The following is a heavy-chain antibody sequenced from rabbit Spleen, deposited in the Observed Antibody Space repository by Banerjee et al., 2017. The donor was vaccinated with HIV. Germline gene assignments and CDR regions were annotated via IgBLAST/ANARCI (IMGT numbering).Heavy chain of an antibody. Sequence: QSLEESGGDLVKPGASLTLTCTASGFSFSSSSYMCWVRQAPGKGLEWIACIDTGSSGFTYFATWAKGRFTCSKTSSTTVTLQMTRLTAADTATYFCARDTSSSFSSYGMDLWGPGTLVPVS. D-gene: IGHD1-1*01. CDR1: GFSFSSSSY. V-gene: IGHV1S40*01. J-gene: IGHJ6*01. CDR3: ARDTSSSFSSYGMDL. CDR2: IDTGSSGFT.